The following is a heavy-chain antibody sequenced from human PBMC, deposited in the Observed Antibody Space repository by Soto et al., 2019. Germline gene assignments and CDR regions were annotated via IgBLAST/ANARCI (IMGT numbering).Heavy chain of an antibody. J-gene: IGHJ6*02. D-gene: IGHD3-10*01. CDR1: GFTFSSYA. Sequence: PGGSLRLSCAASGFTFSSYAMSWVRQAPGKGLEWVSAISGSGGSTYYADSVKGRFTISRDNSKNTLYLQMNSLRAEDTAVYYCANGAGGLRWFGATYYYYGMDVWGQGTKVTVSS. CDR2: ISGSGGST. CDR3: ANGAGGLRWFGATYYYYGMDV. V-gene: IGHV3-23*01.